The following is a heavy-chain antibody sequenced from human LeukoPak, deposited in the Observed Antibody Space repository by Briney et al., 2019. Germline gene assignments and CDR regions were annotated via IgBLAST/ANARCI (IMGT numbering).Heavy chain of an antibody. CDR1: GYSIRSGYY. Sequence: PSETLSLTCTVSGYSIRSGYYWGWIRPSPGKGLEWIGNIYHSGTTYYNPSLKSRATISVDTSKNQFSLKLSSVTAADTAVYYCARVTHYYDSGSYPYWGQGTLVTVSS. V-gene: IGHV4-38-2*02. J-gene: IGHJ4*02. CDR2: IYHSGTT. CDR3: ARVTHYYDSGSYPY. D-gene: IGHD3-10*01.